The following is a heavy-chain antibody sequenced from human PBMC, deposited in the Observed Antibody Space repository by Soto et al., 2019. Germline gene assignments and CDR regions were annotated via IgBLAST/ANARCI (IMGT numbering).Heavy chain of an antibody. CDR2: IYYSGST. D-gene: IGHD1-26*01. V-gene: IGHV4-61*01. Sequence: SETLSLTCTVSGGSVSNGSYYWSWIRQPPGKGLEWIGYIYYSGSTNYNPSLKSRVTISVDTCKNQFSLKLSSVTAAHTAVYYCARDWRGSYDYWGQGTLVTVSS. CDR1: GGSVSNGSYY. J-gene: IGHJ4*02. CDR3: ARDWRGSYDY.